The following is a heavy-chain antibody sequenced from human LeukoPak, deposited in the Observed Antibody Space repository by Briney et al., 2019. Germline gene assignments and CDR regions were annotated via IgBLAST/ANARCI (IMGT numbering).Heavy chain of an antibody. V-gene: IGHV4-39*01. D-gene: IGHD3-10*01. J-gene: IGHJ4*02. CDR3: TRRLASGTHAPEY. CDR1: GGSISSSSYY. CDR2: FYYKSGST. Sequence: TSSETLSLTCTVSGGSISSSSYYWGWIRQSPGKGLEWIGSFYYKSGSTYYNPSLKSRVTISVDTSKNQFSLKLSSVAAADTAVYYCTRRLASGTHAPEYWGQGTLVTVSS.